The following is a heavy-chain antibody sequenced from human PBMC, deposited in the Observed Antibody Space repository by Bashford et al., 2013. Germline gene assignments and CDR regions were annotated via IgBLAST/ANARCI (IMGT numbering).Heavy chain of an antibody. CDR3: ARVYTIWGDWGPRYFDY. J-gene: IGHJ4*02. D-gene: IGHD2-21*02. V-gene: IGHV4-34*13. Sequence: GYVLEAESANTPGKGLEWIGEINHSGSTNYNPSLKSRVTFSVDTSKNQFSLKLTSVTAADTAVYYCARVYTIWGDWGPRYFDYWGQGTLVTVVL. CDR2: INHSGST. CDR1: GYV.